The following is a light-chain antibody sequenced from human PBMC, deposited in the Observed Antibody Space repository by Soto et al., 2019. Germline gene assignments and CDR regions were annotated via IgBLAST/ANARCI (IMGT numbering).Light chain of an antibody. CDR3: QQYNDWPRA. CDR2: GAS. J-gene: IGKJ2*01. Sequence: EIVMTQSPATLSVSPGEGATLSCRASQSVSSNLAWYQQKPGQAPRLLIYGASTRAAGIPARFSGSGSGTEFTLPISGLQSEDFAVYYCQQYNDWPRAFGQGTKLAIK. CDR1: QSVSSN. V-gene: IGKV3-15*01.